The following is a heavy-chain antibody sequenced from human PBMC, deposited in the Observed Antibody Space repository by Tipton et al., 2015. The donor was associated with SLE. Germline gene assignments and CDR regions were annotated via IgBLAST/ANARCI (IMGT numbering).Heavy chain of an antibody. CDR2: INHSGST. CDR1: GFTFSSYA. CDR3: ARGLTAETGGDAFDI. V-gene: IGHV4-34*01. D-gene: IGHD7-27*01. Sequence: LRLSCAASGFTFSSYAMSWVRQAPGKGLEWIGEINHSGSTNYNPSLKSRVTISVDTSKNHFSLELGSVTAADTAVYYCARGLTAETGGDAFDIWGHGTMVTVSS. J-gene: IGHJ3*02.